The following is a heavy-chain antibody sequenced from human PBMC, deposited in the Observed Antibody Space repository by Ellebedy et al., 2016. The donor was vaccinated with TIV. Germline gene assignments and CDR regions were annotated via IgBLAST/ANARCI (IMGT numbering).Heavy chain of an antibody. Sequence: AASVKVSCKASGYTFTTYAMHWVRQAPGQRLEWMGWINAGYGNTKYSQKFQGRVTITRDTSASTAYMELSSLRSEDTAVYYCARGVYAMGNFDYWGQGTLVTVSS. CDR3: ARGVYAMGNFDY. V-gene: IGHV1-3*01. CDR1: GYTFTTYA. J-gene: IGHJ4*02. D-gene: IGHD2-8*01. CDR2: INAGYGNT.